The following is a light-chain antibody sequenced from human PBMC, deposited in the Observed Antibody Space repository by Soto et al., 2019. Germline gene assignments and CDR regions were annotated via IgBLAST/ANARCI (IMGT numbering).Light chain of an antibody. V-gene: IGKV1-39*01. CDR2: AES. CDR3: QQSYSNSIT. Sequence: DIQMTQSPSSLSASIGDRITITCRASQSISSHLYWFQQKPGQAPKILIYAESSLQSEDQTRFSGDGSETDFTLTISSLQPEDFATYYCQQSYSNSITFGQGTRLEIK. CDR1: QSISSH. J-gene: IGKJ5*01.